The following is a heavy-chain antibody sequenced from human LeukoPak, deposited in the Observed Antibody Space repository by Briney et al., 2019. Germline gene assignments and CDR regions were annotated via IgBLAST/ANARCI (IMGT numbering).Heavy chain of an antibody. Sequence: SETLSLTCTASGASVTSTDYYWAWIRQPPGKGLEWIATIYYSGSTYYNPSLKSRVTISVDTSKNQFSLKPSSVTAADTAVYYCARVTVAGTDYWGQGTLVTVSS. CDR2: IYYSGST. CDR3: ARVTVAGTDY. V-gene: IGHV4-39*07. CDR1: GASVTSTDYY. J-gene: IGHJ4*02. D-gene: IGHD6-19*01.